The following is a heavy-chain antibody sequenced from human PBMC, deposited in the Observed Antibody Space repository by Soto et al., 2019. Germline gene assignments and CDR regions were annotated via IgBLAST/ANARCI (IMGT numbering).Heavy chain of an antibody. CDR3: ERKKGDTFDI. CDR2: ISSSGTYT. CDR1: GFTFSSYT. V-gene: IGHV3-21*01. J-gene: IGHJ3*02. Sequence: EVQLVESGGGLVKPGGSLRLSCAASGFTFSSYTMNWVRQAPGKGLEWVSFISSSGTYTYYPDSLKGRFTISRDNAKESVYLQMNSLRAEHTAGYYCERKKGDTFDIWGKGTMVTVSS.